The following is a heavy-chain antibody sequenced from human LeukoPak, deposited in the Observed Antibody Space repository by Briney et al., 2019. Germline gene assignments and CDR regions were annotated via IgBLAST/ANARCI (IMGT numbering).Heavy chain of an antibody. CDR2: ISSSSSYI. CDR3: ARDLGNSVAGYYMDV. Sequence: GGSLRLSCAASGFTFSSYSMNWVRQAPGKGLEWVSSISSSSSYIYYADSVKGRFTISRDNAKNSLYLQMNSLRAEDTAVYYCARDLGNSVAGYYMDVWGKGTTVTVSS. J-gene: IGHJ6*03. V-gene: IGHV3-21*01. D-gene: IGHD6-19*01. CDR1: GFTFSSYS.